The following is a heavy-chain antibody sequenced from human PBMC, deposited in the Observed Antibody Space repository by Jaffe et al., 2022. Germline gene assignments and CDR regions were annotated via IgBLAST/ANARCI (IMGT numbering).Heavy chain of an antibody. J-gene: IGHJ4*02. CDR1: GFTFSSYG. D-gene: IGHD6-13*01. V-gene: IGHV3-30*02. CDR3: ATTSSSWYLLGFDY. Sequence: QVQLVESGGGVVQPGGSLRLSCAASGFTFSSYGMHWVRQAPGKGLEWVAFIRYDGSNKYYADSVKGRFTISRDNSKNTLYLQMNSLRAEDTAVYYCATTSSSWYLLGFDYWGQGTLVTVSS. CDR2: IRYDGSNK.